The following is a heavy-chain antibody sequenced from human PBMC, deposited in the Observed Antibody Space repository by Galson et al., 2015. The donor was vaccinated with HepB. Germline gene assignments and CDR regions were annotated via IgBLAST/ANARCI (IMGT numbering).Heavy chain of an antibody. CDR3: ARVGGHTYYDFWSGYSNFDY. V-gene: IGHV3-21*01. D-gene: IGHD3-3*01. J-gene: IGHJ4*02. CDR1: GFTFSSYS. Sequence: SLRLSCAASGFTFSSYSMNWVRQAPGKGLEWVSSISSSSSYIYYADSVKGRFTISRDNAKNSLYLQMNSLRAEDTAVYYCARVGGHTYYDFWSGYSNFDYWGQGTLVTVSS. CDR2: ISSSSSYI.